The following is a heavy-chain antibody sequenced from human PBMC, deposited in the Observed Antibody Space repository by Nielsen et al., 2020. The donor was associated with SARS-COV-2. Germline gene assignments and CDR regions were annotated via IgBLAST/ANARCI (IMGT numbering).Heavy chain of an antibody. J-gene: IGHJ4*02. Sequence: SETLSLTCAVYGGSFSGYYWSWIRQPPGKGLEWIGEINHSGSTNYNPSLKSRVTISVDTSRNQFSLKLTSVTAADTAVYYYARGSDEGLALWGQGTLVTVSS. D-gene: IGHD6-19*01. V-gene: IGHV4-34*01. CDR1: GGSFSGYY. CDR3: ARGSDEGLAL. CDR2: INHSGST.